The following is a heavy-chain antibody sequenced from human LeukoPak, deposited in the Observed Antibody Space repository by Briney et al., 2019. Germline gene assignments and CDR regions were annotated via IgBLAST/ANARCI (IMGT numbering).Heavy chain of an antibody. Sequence: SETLSLTCTVSGGSISSYYWSWIRQPPGKGLEWIGYIYYSGSTNYNPSLKSRVTISVDTSKNQFSLKLSSVTAADTAVYYCARGEGTTVTTFGYWGQGTLVTVSS. V-gene: IGHV4-59*01. J-gene: IGHJ4*02. CDR1: GGSISSYY. CDR2: IYYSGST. CDR3: ARGEGTTVTTFGY. D-gene: IGHD4-17*01.